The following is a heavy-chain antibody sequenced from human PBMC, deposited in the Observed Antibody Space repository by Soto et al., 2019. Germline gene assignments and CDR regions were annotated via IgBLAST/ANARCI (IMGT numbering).Heavy chain of an antibody. J-gene: IGHJ4*02. CDR3: ARAGGQQLSRFDY. V-gene: IGHV3-53*01. CDR1: GFTVSCNY. Sequence: PGGSLRLSCAASGFTVSCNYMIWVRQAPGKGLEWVSIIYPSGSTYYANSVKGRFTVSRDDSKNTLLLQMNSLRAEDTAVYYCARAGGQQLSRFDYWGQGTLVTVSS. CDR2: IYPSGST. D-gene: IGHD6-13*01.